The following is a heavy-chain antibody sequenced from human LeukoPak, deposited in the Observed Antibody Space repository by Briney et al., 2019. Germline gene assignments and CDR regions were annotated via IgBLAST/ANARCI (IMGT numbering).Heavy chain of an antibody. J-gene: IGHJ6*03. CDR3: ARGSTNYYYMDV. CDR2: IHTSGST. V-gene: IGHV4-4*07. CDR1: GGSISGYY. D-gene: IGHD4-11*01. Sequence: SETLSLTCTVSGGSISGYYWSWIRQPAGKRLEWIGRIHTSGSTNYNPSLKSRVTMSVDTSKNQFSLKLSSVTAADTAVYYCARGSTNYYYMDVWGKGTTVTVSS.